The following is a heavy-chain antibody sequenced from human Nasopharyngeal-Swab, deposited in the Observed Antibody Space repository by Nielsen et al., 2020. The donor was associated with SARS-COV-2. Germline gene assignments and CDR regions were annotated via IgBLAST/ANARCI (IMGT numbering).Heavy chain of an antibody. CDR1: GFTFSSYW. V-gene: IGHV3-7*01. Sequence: GESLKIPCAASGFTFSSYWMSWVRQAPGKGLEWVANIKQDGSEKYYVDSVKGRFTISRDNAKNSLYLQMNSLRAEDTAVYYCARGDDYGYYFDYWGQGTLVTVSS. CDR3: ARGDDYGYYFDY. CDR2: IKQDGSEK. D-gene: IGHD4-17*01. J-gene: IGHJ4*02.